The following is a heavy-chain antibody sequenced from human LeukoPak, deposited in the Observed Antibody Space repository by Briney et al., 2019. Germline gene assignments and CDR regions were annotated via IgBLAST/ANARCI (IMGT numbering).Heavy chain of an antibody. CDR3: AREVRAYGGYSQSDY. D-gene: IGHD5-12*01. CDR2: INWNGGST. V-gene: IGHV3-20*04. Sequence: GGSLRLSCAASGFTFSDYYMSWVRQAPGKGLEWVSGINWNGGSTGYADSVKGRFTISRDNAKNSLYLQMNTLRVEDTAVYYCAREVRAYGGYSQSDYWGQGTLVTVSS. J-gene: IGHJ4*02. CDR1: GFTFSDYY.